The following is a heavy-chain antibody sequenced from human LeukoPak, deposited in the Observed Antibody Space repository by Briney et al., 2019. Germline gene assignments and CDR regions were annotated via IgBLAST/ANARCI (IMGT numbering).Heavy chain of an antibody. V-gene: IGHV4-31*03. D-gene: IGHD5-18*01. Sequence: SQTLSLTCTVSGGSISSGGYYWSWIRQHPGKGLEWIGYIYYSGSTYYNPSLKSRMTISVDTSKKQFSLKLSSVTAADTAVYCCASHTAMARAFDYWGQGPLVTVSS. CDR1: GGSISSGGYY. CDR3: ASHTAMARAFDY. CDR2: IYYSGST. J-gene: IGHJ4*02.